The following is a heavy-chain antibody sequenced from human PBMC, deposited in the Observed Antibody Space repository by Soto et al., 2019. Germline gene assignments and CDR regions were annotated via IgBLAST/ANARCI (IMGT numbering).Heavy chain of an antibody. Sequence: QVQLQESGPGLVKPSQTLSLTCIVSGGSIRSGGYFWSWIRQHPGKGLEWIGNIYYNSGSTYYTPSLKSRVSIAVVASKNQFSLDLRSVTAAHTAVYFCPIDKPLPYHSNSGKFYYGMDVWGQGTTVIVS. V-gene: IGHV4-31*03. D-gene: IGHD3-10*01. CDR2: IYYNSGST. CDR3: PIDKPLPYHSNSGKFYYGMDV. J-gene: IGHJ6*02. CDR1: GGSIRSGGYF.